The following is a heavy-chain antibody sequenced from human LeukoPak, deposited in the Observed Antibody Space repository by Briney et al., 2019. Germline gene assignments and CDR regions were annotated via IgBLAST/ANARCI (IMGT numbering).Heavy chain of an antibody. CDR3: ARAVFVSRAFDI. CDR2: INPSGGST. V-gene: IGHV1-46*01. J-gene: IGHJ3*02. CDR1: GYTFTNYY. Sequence: ASVKVSCKASGYTFTNYYIHWVRQAPGQGLEWMGIINPSGGSTTYAQKFQGRVTMTRDTSTSTVYMELSSLRSEDTAVYYCARAVFVSRAFDIWGQGTMVTVSS.